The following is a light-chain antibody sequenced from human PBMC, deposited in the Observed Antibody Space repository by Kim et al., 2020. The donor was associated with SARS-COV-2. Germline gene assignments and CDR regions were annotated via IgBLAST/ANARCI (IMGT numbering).Light chain of an antibody. Sequence: ALGQQVRITCQGDSLRTYYASWYQKKPGQAPALVIYAKNNRPSGIPDRFSGSSSGNTASLTITGAQAEDEADYYCKSRDTSGDRLVFGGGTKLTVL. CDR1: SLRTYY. CDR2: AKN. V-gene: IGLV3-19*01. CDR3: KSRDTSGDRLV. J-gene: IGLJ2*01.